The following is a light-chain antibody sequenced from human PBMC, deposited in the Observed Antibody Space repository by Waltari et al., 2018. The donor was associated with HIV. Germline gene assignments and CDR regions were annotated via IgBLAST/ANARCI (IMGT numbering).Light chain of an antibody. Sequence: SYDLTQPLSVSVALGQTATITCGGNNIGRQNVCWYQQRPGQAPVLTFYRDNTRPSGIPERCSGSNSGNTATLTIRRAQAGDEADYYCQVRVSNSVVFGGGTNLTFL. V-gene: IGLV3-9*01. CDR2: RDN. CDR3: QVRVSNSVV. CDR1: NIGRQN. J-gene: IGLJ2*01.